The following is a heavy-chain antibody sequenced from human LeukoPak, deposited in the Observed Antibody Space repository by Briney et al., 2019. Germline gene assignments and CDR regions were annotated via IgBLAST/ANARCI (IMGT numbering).Heavy chain of an antibody. CDR1: GFTFSSYA. J-gene: IGHJ6*02. CDR3: AKDLSPLYYYYGMDV. CDR2: ISGCGGST. Sequence: GGSLRLSCAASGFTFSSYAMSWVRQAPGKGLEWVSGISGCGGSTYYADSVKGRFTISRDNSKNTLYLQMNSLSAEDTAVYYCAKDLSPLYYYYGMDVWGQGTTVTVSS. V-gene: IGHV3-23*01.